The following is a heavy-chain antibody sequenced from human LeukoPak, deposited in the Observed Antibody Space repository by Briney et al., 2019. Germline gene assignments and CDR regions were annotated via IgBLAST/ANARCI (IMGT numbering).Heavy chain of an antibody. J-gene: IGHJ4*02. CDR3: ATYRQVLLPFES. CDR1: GFTFSTFA. D-gene: IGHD5-18*01. Sequence: GALRLSCAASGFTFSTFAMIWVRQPPGKGLEWVSSIFPSGGEIHYADSVRGRFTISRDNSKSTLSLQMNSLRAEDTAIYYCATYRQVLLPFESWGQGTLVTVSS. CDR2: IFPSGGEI. V-gene: IGHV3-23*01.